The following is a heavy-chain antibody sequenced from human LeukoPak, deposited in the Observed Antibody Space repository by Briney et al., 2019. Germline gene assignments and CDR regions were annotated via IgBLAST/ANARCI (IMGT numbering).Heavy chain of an antibody. D-gene: IGHD1-1*01. V-gene: IGHV3-30*18. Sequence: GGSLRLSCAASGFTFSSYGMHWVRQAPGKGLEWVAVISYDGSNKYCADSVKGRFTISRDNSKNTLYLQMNSLRAEDTAVYYCAKEGGPNWNDGYWGQGTLVTVSS. J-gene: IGHJ4*02. CDR1: GFTFSSYG. CDR2: ISYDGSNK. CDR3: AKEGGPNWNDGY.